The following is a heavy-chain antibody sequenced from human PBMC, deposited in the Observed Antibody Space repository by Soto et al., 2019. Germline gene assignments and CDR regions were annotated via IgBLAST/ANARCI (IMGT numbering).Heavy chain of an antibody. CDR2: IYYSGST. CDR3: ARRSSSSIHWFDP. Sequence: QLQLQESGPGLVKPSETLSLTCTVSGGSISSSSYYWGWIRQPPGKGLEWIGSIYYSGSTYYNPSLKSRVTISVDTSKNQFSLKLSSVTAADTAVYYCARRSSSSIHWFDPWGQGTLVTVSS. J-gene: IGHJ5*02. D-gene: IGHD6-6*01. CDR1: GGSISSSSYY. V-gene: IGHV4-39*01.